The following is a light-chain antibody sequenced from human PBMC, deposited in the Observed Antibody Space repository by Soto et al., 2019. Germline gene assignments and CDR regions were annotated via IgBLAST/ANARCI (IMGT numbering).Light chain of an antibody. CDR3: QQYDSSPLYT. V-gene: IGKV3-20*01. J-gene: IGKJ2*01. Sequence: DIVLTQSPGTLSLSPGERATLSCRASQSVRDNYLAWYQQKPGQAPRLLIYGASSRATGIPDRFSGSGSGTDFTLTISRLEPEDFAVYYCQQYDSSPLYTFGQGTKLEIK. CDR1: QSVRDNY. CDR2: GAS.